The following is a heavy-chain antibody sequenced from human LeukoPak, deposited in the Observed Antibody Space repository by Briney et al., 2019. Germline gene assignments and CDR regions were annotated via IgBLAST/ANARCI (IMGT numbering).Heavy chain of an antibody. CDR2: INHSGST. D-gene: IGHD6-13*01. J-gene: IGHJ5*02. V-gene: IGHV4-34*09. Sequence: SETLSLTCAVYGGSFSGYYWSWIRQPPGKGLEWIGEINHSGSTNYNPSLKSRVTISVDTSKNQFSLKLSSVTAADTAVYYCARDTGMGWFDPWGQGTLVTVSS. CDR1: GGSFSGYY. CDR3: ARDTGMGWFDP.